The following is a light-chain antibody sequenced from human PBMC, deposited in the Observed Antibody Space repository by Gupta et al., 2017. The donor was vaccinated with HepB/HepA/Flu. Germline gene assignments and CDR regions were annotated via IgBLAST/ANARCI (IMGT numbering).Light chain of an antibody. CDR1: QSISNY. CDR2: AAS. Sequence: DIKMTQSPSSLSASVGDRVTSTCRTSQSISNYLNWYQQKPGTAPKLLIHAASSLQIGVPARFSGSGSGTDFTLTISSLKTEDVATYYCKQGLRKPLTFGQGTKVEIK. V-gene: IGKV1-39*01. J-gene: IGKJ1*01. CDR3: KQGLRKPLT.